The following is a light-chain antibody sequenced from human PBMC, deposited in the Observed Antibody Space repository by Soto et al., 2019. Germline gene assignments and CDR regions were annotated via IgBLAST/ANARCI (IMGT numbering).Light chain of an antibody. Sequence: QSVLTQPPSTSGTPGQRVTISCSGSSSNIGSNTVNWYQQLPRTAPKLLIYSDNQRPSGVPVRFSGSKSGTSASLAISGLQSEDEADYYCAAWDDSLPGPMMFGGGTKLTVL. J-gene: IGLJ3*02. CDR3: AAWDDSLPGPMM. CDR2: SDN. V-gene: IGLV1-44*01. CDR1: SSNIGSNT.